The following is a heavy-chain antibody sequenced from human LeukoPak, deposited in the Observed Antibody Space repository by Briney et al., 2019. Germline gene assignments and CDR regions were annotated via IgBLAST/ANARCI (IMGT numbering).Heavy chain of an antibody. CDR3: AREFEITMVRGVIAPFDY. J-gene: IGHJ4*02. CDR2: IYSGGRT. Sequence: GGSLRLSCAASGFTVSSNYMNWVRRAPGKGLEWVSVIYSGGRTYYADSVKGRFTISRDNSKNTLYLQMNSLRAEDTAVYYCAREFEITMVRGVIAPFDYWGQGTLVTVSS. D-gene: IGHD3-10*01. CDR1: GFTVSSNY. V-gene: IGHV3-66*01.